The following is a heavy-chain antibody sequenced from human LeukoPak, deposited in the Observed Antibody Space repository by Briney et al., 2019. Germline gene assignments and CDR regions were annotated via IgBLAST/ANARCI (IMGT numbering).Heavy chain of an antibody. Sequence: QPGRSLRLSCAASGFTFSSYGVHWVRQAPGKGLEWVAVISYDGSNKYYADSVKGRFTISRDNSKNTLYLQMNSLRAEDTAVYCCAREGGSGWYYFDYWGQGTLVTVSS. CDR3: AREGGSGWYYFDY. CDR1: GFTFSSYG. V-gene: IGHV3-30-3*01. D-gene: IGHD6-19*01. J-gene: IGHJ4*02. CDR2: ISYDGSNK.